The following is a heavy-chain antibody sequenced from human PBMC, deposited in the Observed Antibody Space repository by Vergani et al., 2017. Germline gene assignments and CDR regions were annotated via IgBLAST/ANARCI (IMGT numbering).Heavy chain of an antibody. J-gene: IGHJ4*02. D-gene: IGHD2-15*01. CDR2: IRSDESRR. Sequence: QVQLVESGGGVVQPGGSRRLSCAASGFTFNSYGMHWVRQAPGKGLEWVASIRSDESRRYYGDSMEGPFTISRVNSKNTLYLQMKSLRPEDTAVYYCAKEGGGYCSGGTCYPEYWGQGTLVIVSS. CDR3: AKEGGGYCSGGTCYPEY. V-gene: IGHV3-30*02. CDR1: GFTFNSYG.